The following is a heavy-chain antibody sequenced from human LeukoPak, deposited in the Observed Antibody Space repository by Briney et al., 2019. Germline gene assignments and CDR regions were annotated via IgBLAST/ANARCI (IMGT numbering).Heavy chain of an antibody. CDR2: INHSGST. Sequence: SETLSLTCTVSGGSISSSSYYWGWIRQPPGKGLEWIGEINHSGSTNYNPSLKSRVTISVDTSKNQFSLKLSSVTAADTAVYYCAREYCTNGVCAGYYYYMDVWGKGTTVTVSS. J-gene: IGHJ6*03. CDR1: GGSISSSSYY. CDR3: AREYCTNGVCAGYYYYMDV. D-gene: IGHD2-8*01. V-gene: IGHV4-39*07.